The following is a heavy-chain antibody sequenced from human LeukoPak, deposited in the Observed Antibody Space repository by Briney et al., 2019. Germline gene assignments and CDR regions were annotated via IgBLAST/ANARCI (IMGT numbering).Heavy chain of an antibody. J-gene: IGHJ4*02. Sequence: ASVKVSCKASGYTFTSHYMHWVRQAPGQGLTWMGIINPSGGGTRYAQKFQGRVTMTRDTPTSTVYMELSSLRSEDTAVYYCARDREAAAGSLPDYWGQGTLVIVSS. V-gene: IGHV1-46*01. CDR1: GYTFTSHY. D-gene: IGHD6-13*01. CDR2: INPSGGGT. CDR3: ARDREAAAGSLPDY.